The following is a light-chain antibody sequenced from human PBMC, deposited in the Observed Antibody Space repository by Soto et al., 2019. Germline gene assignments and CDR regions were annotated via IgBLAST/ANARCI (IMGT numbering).Light chain of an antibody. J-gene: IGLJ1*01. CDR2: DVS. CDR1: SSDVGGYNY. Sequence: QSVLTQPASVSGSPGQSITISCTGTSSDVGGYNYVSWYQQHPGKAPKLMIYDVSNRPSGVSNRFSGSKSGNTASLTISGLRAEDEADFYCSSYTSSMAFGTGTKVTVL. CDR3: SSYTSSMA. V-gene: IGLV2-14*01.